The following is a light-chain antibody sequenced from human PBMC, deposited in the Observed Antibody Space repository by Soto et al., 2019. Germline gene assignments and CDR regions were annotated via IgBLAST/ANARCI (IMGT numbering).Light chain of an antibody. CDR2: GVS. Sequence: EIVWTQSPGTLSLSPVARATLPCRASQSVSSSYLAWYQQTPGQAPRLLIYGVSSRVTGIPDRFSGSGSGTDFTLTISRLEPEDFAVYYCQQYGSSPLTFGGGTKVDIK. J-gene: IGKJ4*01. V-gene: IGKV3-20*01. CDR1: QSVSSSY. CDR3: QQYGSSPLT.